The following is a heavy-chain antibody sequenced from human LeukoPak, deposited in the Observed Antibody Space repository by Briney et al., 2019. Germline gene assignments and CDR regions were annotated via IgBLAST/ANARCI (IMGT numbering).Heavy chain of an antibody. CDR1: EYTFTDYY. J-gene: IGHJ5*02. Sequence: SVTVSCKPSEYTFTDYYIHWVRQAPGQGLEWMGGIIPIFGTANYAQKFQGRVTITADESTSTAYMELSSLRSEDTAVYYCARSQTYYYGSGSPHNWFDPWGQGTLVTVSS. V-gene: IGHV1-69*13. D-gene: IGHD3-10*01. CDR2: IIPIFGTA. CDR3: ARSQTYYYGSGSPHNWFDP.